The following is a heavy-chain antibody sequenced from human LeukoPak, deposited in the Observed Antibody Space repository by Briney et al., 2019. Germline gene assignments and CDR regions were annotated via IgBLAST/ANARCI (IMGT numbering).Heavy chain of an antibody. V-gene: IGHV4-34*01. CDR2: INHSGST. D-gene: IGHD6-13*01. J-gene: IGHJ4*02. CDR1: GGSFSGYY. Sequence: PSETLSLTCAVYGGSFSGYYWSWIRRPPGKGLEWIGEINHSGSTNYNPSLKSRVTISVDTSKNQFSLKLSSVTAADTAVYYCARRAWGQYSSSWYYWGQGTLVTVSS. CDR3: ARRAWGQYSSSWYY.